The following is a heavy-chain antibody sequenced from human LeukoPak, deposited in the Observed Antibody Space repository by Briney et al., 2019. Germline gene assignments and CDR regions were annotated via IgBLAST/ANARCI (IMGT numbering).Heavy chain of an antibody. J-gene: IGHJ4*02. V-gene: IGHV4-34*01. CDR2: INHSGST. Sequence: SETLSLTCAVYGGSFSGYYWSWIRQPPGKGLEWIGEINHSGSTNYNPSLKSRVTISVDASKNQFSLKLSSVTAADTAVYYCAREQLVRLFDYWGQGTLVTVSS. CDR1: GGSFSGYY. D-gene: IGHD6-6*01. CDR3: AREQLVRLFDY.